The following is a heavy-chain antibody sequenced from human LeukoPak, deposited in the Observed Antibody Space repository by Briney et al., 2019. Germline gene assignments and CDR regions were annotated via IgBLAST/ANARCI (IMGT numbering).Heavy chain of an antibody. D-gene: IGHD5-18*01. Sequence: GASVKVSCKTSGYTFTTFDINWVRQATGQGPEWMGWINPNTGDTGFAQKFQGRVTMTRDTSTSTVYMELSSLRSEDTAVYYCARAQADTAMAIDYWGQGTLVTVSS. V-gene: IGHV1-8*02. CDR2: INPNTGDT. CDR1: GYTFTTFD. CDR3: ARAQADTAMAIDY. J-gene: IGHJ4*02.